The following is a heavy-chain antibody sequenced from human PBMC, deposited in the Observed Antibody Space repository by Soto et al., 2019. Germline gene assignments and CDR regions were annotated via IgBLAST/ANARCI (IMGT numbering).Heavy chain of an antibody. D-gene: IGHD4-17*01. CDR1: GGSISSGGYY. Sequence: SETLSLTCTVSGGSISSGGYYWSWIRQHPGKGLEWIGYIYYSGSTYYNPSPKSRVTISVDTSKNQFSLKLSSVTAADTAVYYCARDYGGNSAHFDYWGQGXLVTVSS. V-gene: IGHV4-31*03. J-gene: IGHJ4*02. CDR2: IYYSGST. CDR3: ARDYGGNSAHFDY.